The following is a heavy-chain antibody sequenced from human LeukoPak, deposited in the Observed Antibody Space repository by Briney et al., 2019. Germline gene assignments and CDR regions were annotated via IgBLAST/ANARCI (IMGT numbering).Heavy chain of an antibody. CDR2: IISSGSYI. V-gene: IGHV3-21*01. Sequence: GGSLSLSCAASGFTFSSCSMNWVRQAPGKGLECVSSIISSGSYIYYADSVEGRFTISRDNDKNSLYLQINGLRAEDTDGYDCARGGITLFWVDEHSRCDPGAQGPRDSVSS. CDR1: GFTFSSCS. CDR3: ARGGITLFWVDEHSRCDP. D-gene: IGHD3-3*01. J-gene: IGHJ5*02.